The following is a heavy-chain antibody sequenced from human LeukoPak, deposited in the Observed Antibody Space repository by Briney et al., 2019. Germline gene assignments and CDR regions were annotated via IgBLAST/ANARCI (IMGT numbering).Heavy chain of an antibody. CDR2: INHSGST. Sequence: SETLSLTCAVYGGSFSSYYWCWIRQPPGKGLEWIGEINHSGSTNYNPSLKSRVTISVDTSKNQFSLKLSSVTAADTAVYYCARGRGTHDSSGIFDYWGQGTLATVSS. CDR1: GGSFSSYY. V-gene: IGHV4-34*01. CDR3: ARGRGTHDSSGIFDY. J-gene: IGHJ4*02. D-gene: IGHD3-22*01.